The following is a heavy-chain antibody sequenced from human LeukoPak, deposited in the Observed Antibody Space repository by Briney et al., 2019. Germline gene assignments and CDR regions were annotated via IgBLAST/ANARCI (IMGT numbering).Heavy chain of an antibody. J-gene: IGHJ5*02. V-gene: IGHV1-2*02. D-gene: IGHD1-26*01. CDR2: INPNSGGT. Sequence: GASVKVSCKASGYTFTGYYMHWVRQAPGQGVEWMGWINPNSGGTNYAQKFQGRVTMTRDTSISTAYMELSRLRSDDTAVYYCAREGFRSGSYYDGWFDPWGQGTLVTVSS. CDR1: GYTFTGYY. CDR3: AREGFRSGSYYDGWFDP.